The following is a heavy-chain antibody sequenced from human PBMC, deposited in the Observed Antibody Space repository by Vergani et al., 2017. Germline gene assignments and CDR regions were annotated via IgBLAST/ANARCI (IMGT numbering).Heavy chain of an antibody. V-gene: IGHV3-9*01. Sequence: EVQLVESGGGLVQPGGSLRLSCAASGFTFDDYAMHWVRQAPGKGLEWVSGISWNSGSIGYADSVKGRFTISRDNSKNTLYLQMNSLRAEDTSVYYCAKDLRQLADHYYYYYGMDVWGQGTTVTVSS. CDR1: GFTFDDYA. CDR3: AKDLRQLADHYYYYYGMDV. J-gene: IGHJ6*02. D-gene: IGHD6-6*01. CDR2: ISWNSGSI.